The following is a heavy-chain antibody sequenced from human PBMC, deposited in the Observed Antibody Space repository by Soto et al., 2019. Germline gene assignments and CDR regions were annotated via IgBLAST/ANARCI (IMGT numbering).Heavy chain of an antibody. CDR2: INPNSGGT. D-gene: IGHD6-6*01. CDR1: GYTFTGYY. CDR3: ARGGADSSSNYYHGMDV. J-gene: IGHJ6*02. V-gene: IGHV1-2*04. Sequence: ASVKVSCKASGYTFTGYYMHWVRQAPGQGLEWMGWINPNSGGTNYAQKFQGWVTMTRDTSISTAYMELSRLRSDDTAVYYCARGGADSSSNYYHGMDVWGQGTTVTVSS.